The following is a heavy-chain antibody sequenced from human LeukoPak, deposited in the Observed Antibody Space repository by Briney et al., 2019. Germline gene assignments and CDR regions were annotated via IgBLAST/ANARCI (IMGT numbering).Heavy chain of an antibody. J-gene: IGHJ4*02. CDR2: VDPEDGET. CDR1: GYTLTDYY. D-gene: IGHD6-13*01. CDR3: AAAPDSSWPQGQLDY. Sequence: ASVKVSCKASGYTLTDYYMHWVQQAPGKGLEWMGRVDPEDGETIYAEKFQGRLTITADTSTDTAYMELNSLRSEDTAVYYCAAAPDSSWPQGQLDYWGQGTLVTVSS. V-gene: IGHV1-69-2*01.